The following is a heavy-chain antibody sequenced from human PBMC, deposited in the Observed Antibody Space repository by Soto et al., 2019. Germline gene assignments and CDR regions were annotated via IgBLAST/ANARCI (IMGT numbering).Heavy chain of an antibody. CDR2: MNPNSGNT. Sequence: ASVKVSCKASGYTFTSYDINWVRQATGQGLEWMGWMNPNSGNTGYAQKFQGRVTMTRNTSISTAYMELSSLRSEDAAVYYCARVSSSITIFGVVTTRAPDYWGQGTLVTVSS. CDR1: GYTFTSYD. CDR3: ARVSSSITIFGVVTTRAPDY. D-gene: IGHD3-3*01. J-gene: IGHJ4*02. V-gene: IGHV1-8*01.